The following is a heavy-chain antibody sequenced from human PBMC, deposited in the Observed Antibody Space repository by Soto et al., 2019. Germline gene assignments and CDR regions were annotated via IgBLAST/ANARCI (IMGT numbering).Heavy chain of an antibody. CDR1: GGTSSSYT. CDR2: IIPILGIA. CDR3: ARDRVAAAGTRFDY. J-gene: IGHJ4*02. V-gene: IGHV1-69*08. D-gene: IGHD6-13*01. Sequence: QVQLVQSGAEVKKPGSSVKVSCKASGGTSSSYTISWVRQAPGQGLEWMGRIIPILGIANYAQKFQGRVTITADKFTSTAYMELSSLRSEDTAVYYCARDRVAAAGTRFDYWGQGTLVTVSS.